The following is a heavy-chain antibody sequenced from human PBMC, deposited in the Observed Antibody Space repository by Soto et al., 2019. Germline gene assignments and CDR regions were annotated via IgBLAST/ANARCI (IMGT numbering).Heavy chain of an antibody. CDR3: ARDRYCSSTSCYYFDY. J-gene: IGHJ4*02. D-gene: IGHD2-2*01. Sequence: GASVKVSCKASGYTFTSYAMHWVRQAPGQRLEWMGWINAGNGNTKYSQKFQGRVTITRDTSASTAYMELSSLRSEDTAVYYCARDRYCSSTSCYYFDYWGQGTLVTVS. CDR2: INAGNGNT. CDR1: GYTFTSYA. V-gene: IGHV1-3*01.